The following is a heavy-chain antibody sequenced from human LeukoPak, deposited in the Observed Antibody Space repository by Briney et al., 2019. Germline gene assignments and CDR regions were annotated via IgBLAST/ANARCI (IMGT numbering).Heavy chain of an antibody. CDR2: IYSGGNT. D-gene: IGHD2-15*01. Sequence: GGSLRLSCTVSGFTVSSNSWSWVRQAPGKGLEWVSFIYSGGNTHYSDSVKGRFTISRDNSKNTLYLQMNSPRAEDTAIYYCARRAGEYSHPYDYWGQGTLVTVSS. CDR1: GFTVSSNS. V-gene: IGHV3-53*01. J-gene: IGHJ4*02. CDR3: ARRAGEYSHPYDY.